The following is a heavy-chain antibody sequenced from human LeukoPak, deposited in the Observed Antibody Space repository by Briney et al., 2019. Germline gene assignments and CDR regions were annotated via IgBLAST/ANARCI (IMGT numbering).Heavy chain of an antibody. CDR2: ISGSGGST. CDR3: ATEPWGGYSGWSYYFDY. D-gene: IGHD3-9*01. CDR1: GFTFSSYA. Sequence: GGSLRLSCAASGFTFSSYAMSWVRQAPGKGLEWVSAISGSGGSTYYADSVKGRFTIYRDNSKNTLYLQTDSLTAEDTAVYYRATEPWGGYSGWSYYFDYWGQGTLVTVSS. V-gene: IGHV3-23*01. J-gene: IGHJ4*02.